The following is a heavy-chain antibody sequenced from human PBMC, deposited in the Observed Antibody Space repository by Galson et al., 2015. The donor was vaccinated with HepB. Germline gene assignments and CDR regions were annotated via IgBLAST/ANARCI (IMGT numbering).Heavy chain of an antibody. CDR1: GFTFSDYY. CDR3: ARDLGSVGSSLKYFDY. V-gene: IGHV3-11*01. Sequence: SLRLSCAASGFTFSDYYMSWIRQAPGKGLEWVSYISSSGSTIYYADSVKGRFTISRDNAKNSLYLQMNSLRAEDTAVYYCARDLGSVGSSLKYFDYWGQGTLVTVSS. J-gene: IGHJ4*02. CDR2: ISSSGSTI. D-gene: IGHD6-13*01.